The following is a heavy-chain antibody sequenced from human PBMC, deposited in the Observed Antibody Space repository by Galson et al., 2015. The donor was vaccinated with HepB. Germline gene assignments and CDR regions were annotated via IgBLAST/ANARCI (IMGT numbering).Heavy chain of an antibody. Sequence: QSGAEVKKPGTSVKVSCKASGYTFTSYGISWVRQAPGQGLEWMGWISAYNGNTNYAQKLQGRVTMTTDTSTSTAYMELRSLRSDDTAVYYCASQPDYGGKDRGAFDIWGQGTVVTVSS. V-gene: IGHV1-18*04. CDR1: GYTFTSYG. J-gene: IGHJ3*02. D-gene: IGHD4-23*01. CDR2: ISAYNGNT. CDR3: ASQPDYGGKDRGAFDI.